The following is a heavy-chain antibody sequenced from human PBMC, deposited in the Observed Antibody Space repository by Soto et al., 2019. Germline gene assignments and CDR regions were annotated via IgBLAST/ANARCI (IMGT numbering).Heavy chain of an antibody. CDR1: GYTFTSYA. J-gene: IGHJ6*02. V-gene: IGHV1-3*01. CDR2: INAGNGNT. Sequence: GASVKVSCKASGYTFTSYAMHWVRQAPGQRLEWMGWINAGNGNTKYSQKFQGRVTITRDTSASTAYMELSSLRSEDTAVYYCARDQTPQGFRWFGEPSSLYYGMDVWGQGTTVTVSS. D-gene: IGHD3-10*01. CDR3: ARDQTPQGFRWFGEPSSLYYGMDV.